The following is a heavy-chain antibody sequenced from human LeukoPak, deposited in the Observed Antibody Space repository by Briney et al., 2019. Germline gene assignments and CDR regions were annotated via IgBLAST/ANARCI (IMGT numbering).Heavy chain of an antibody. CDR2: TNPEGGDK. CDR3: ARGGDSFSEAAF. Sequence: GGSLRLSCAASGFTFSINWMTWVRQAPGKGLEWLANTNPEGGDKYYVDSVKGRFTISRDNAKNSVFLHLNSLRAEDTAVYYFARGGDSFSEAAFWGQGTLVTVSS. D-gene: IGHD6-25*01. J-gene: IGHJ1*01. V-gene: IGHV3-7*01. CDR1: GFTFSINW.